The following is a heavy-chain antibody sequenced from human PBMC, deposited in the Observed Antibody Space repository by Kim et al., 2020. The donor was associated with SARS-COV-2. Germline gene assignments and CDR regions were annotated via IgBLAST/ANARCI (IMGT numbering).Heavy chain of an antibody. CDR3: ARDRTLTGYSMTNWFDP. J-gene: IGHJ5*02. CDR2: ISSSSSYI. CDR1: GFTFSSYS. D-gene: IGHD3-9*01. V-gene: IGHV3-21*01. Sequence: GGSLRLSCAASGFTFSSYSMNWVRQAPGKGLEWVSSISSSSSYIYYADSVKGRFTISRDNAKNSLYLQMNSLRAEDTAVYYCARDRTLTGYSMTNWFDPWGQGTLVTVSS.